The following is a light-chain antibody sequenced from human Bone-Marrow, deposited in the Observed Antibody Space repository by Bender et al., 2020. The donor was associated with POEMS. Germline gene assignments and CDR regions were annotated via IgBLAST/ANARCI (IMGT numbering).Light chain of an antibody. CDR1: SNDVGNYNL. CDR2: EVS. CDR3: SSYAGSYTLV. J-gene: IGLJ3*02. V-gene: IGLV2-23*02. Sequence: QSALTQPASVSGSPGQSITISCTGTSNDVGNYNLVSWYQQHPGKAPKFIIYEVSKRPAGVSNRFSGSKSGNTASLTVSGLQAEDEALYYCSSYAGSYTLVFGGGTKLTVL.